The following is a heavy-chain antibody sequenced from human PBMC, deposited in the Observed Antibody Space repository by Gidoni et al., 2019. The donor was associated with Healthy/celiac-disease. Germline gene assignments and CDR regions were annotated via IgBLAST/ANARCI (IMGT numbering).Heavy chain of an antibody. D-gene: IGHD3-10*01. CDR2: IRSSGSTI. V-gene: IGHV3-48*03. CDR3: AREFGFRGFDP. CDR1: GFTFSSYE. Sequence: EVQLVESGGGLVQPGGSLRLSCAASGFTFSSYEMNWVRQAPGKGLEWVSYIRSSGSTIYYADSVKGRFTISRDNAKNSLYLQMKSLRVEDTAVYYCAREFGFRGFDPWGQGTLVTVSS. J-gene: IGHJ5*02.